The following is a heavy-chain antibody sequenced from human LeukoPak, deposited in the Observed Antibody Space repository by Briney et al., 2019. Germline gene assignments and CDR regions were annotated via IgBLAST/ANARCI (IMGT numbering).Heavy chain of an antibody. J-gene: IGHJ4*02. Sequence: GRSLRLSCAASGFTFDDYAMHWVRQAPGKGLEWVSGISWNSGSIGYADSVKGRFTISRDNAKNSLYLQMNSLRAEDMALYYCAKDIEPRGAAGHFDYWGQGTLVTVSS. V-gene: IGHV3-9*03. D-gene: IGHD6-13*01. CDR1: GFTFDDYA. CDR2: ISWNSGSI. CDR3: AKDIEPRGAAGHFDY.